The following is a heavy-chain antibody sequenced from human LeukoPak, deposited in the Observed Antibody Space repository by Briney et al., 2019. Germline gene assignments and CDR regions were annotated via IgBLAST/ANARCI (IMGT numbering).Heavy chain of an antibody. Sequence: PGGSLRLSCAASGFTFSSYWMSWVLQAPGKGLEWVANIKQDGSEKYYVDSVKRRFTIPSDNAKNSLYLQMNSVRAEDTAVYYCARGGYCSGGSCYPLQNWFDPWGQGTLVTVSS. CDR2: IKQDGSEK. V-gene: IGHV3-7*04. D-gene: IGHD2-15*01. CDR3: ARGGYCSGGSCYPLQNWFDP. CDR1: GFTFSSYW. J-gene: IGHJ5*02.